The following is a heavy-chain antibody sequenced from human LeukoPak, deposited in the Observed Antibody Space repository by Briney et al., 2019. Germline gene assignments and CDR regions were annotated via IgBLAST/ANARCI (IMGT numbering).Heavy chain of an antibody. CDR2: IYYSGST. J-gene: IGHJ6*03. V-gene: IGHV4-39*07. D-gene: IGHD6-13*01. CDR1: GGSISSSSYY. CDR3: ARDTLYSSSWYSQYYYYYYMDV. Sequence: SETLSLTCTVSGGSISSSSYYWGWIRQPPGTGLEWIGSIYYSGSTYYNPSLKSRVTISVDTSKNQFSLKLSSVTAADTAVYYCARDTLYSSSWYSQYYYYYYMDVWGKGTTVTVSS.